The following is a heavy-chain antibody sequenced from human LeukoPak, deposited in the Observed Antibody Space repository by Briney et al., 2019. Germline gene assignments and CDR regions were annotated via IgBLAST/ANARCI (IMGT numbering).Heavy chain of an antibody. CDR3: ARLAGIAAAGTSGGY. D-gene: IGHD6-13*01. CDR2: ISSSSSYI. Sequence: PGGSLRLSCAASGFTFSSYSMNWVRQAPGKGLEWVSSISSSSSYIHYADPVKGRFTISRDNAKNSLYLQMNSLRAEDTAVYYCARLAGIAAAGTSGGYWGQGTLVTVSS. V-gene: IGHV3-21*01. CDR1: GFTFSSYS. J-gene: IGHJ4*02.